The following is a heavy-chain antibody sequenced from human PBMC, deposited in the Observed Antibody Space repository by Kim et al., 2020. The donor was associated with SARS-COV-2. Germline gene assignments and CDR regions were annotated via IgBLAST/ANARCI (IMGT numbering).Heavy chain of an antibody. J-gene: IGHJ4*02. CDR2: GGSA. Sequence: GGSAYDADAVKGRFTISRDNSKNSLYLQMNSLRTEDTALYYCAKDMDADYWGQGTLVTVSS. CDR3: AKDMDADY. V-gene: IGHV3-43*01.